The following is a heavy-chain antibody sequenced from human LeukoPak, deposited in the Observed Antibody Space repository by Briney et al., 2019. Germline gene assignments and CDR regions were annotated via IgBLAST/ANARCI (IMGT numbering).Heavy chain of an antibody. CDR1: GFTSSNAW. J-gene: IGHJ4*02. D-gene: IGHD4-17*01. CDR2: IKSKTAGGTT. CDR3: STDYG. V-gene: IGHV3-15*01. Sequence: GGSLRLSCAASGFTSSNAWMHWIRQAPGKGQEWVGRIKSKTAGGTTDYAAPVKGRFHISRDDSENMLYLQMNSLQTEDTALYYCSTDYGGGQGTLVTVSS.